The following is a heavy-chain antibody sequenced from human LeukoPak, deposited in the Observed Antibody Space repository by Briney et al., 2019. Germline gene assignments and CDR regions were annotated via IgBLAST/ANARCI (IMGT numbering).Heavy chain of an antibody. CDR3: ARGYYYGSGSYYNALSSY. V-gene: IGHV7-4-1*02. Sequence: RASVKVSCKASGYTFTSYYMHWVRQAPGQGLEWMGWINTNTGNPTYAQGFTGRFVFSLDTSVSTAYLQISSLKAEDTAVYYCARGYYYGSGSYYNALSSYWGQGTLVTVSS. CDR1: GYTFTSYY. J-gene: IGHJ4*02. D-gene: IGHD3-10*01. CDR2: INTNTGNP.